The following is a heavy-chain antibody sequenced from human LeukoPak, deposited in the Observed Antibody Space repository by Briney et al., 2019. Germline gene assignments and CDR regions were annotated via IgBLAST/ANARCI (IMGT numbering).Heavy chain of an antibody. D-gene: IGHD1-1*01. CDR2: INQDGSGK. V-gene: IGHV3-7*01. J-gene: IGHJ3*02. CDR1: GFTYSNYY. Sequence: HPGGSLRLSCAASGFTYSNYYMNWVRQAPGKGLEWVANINQDGSGKYYVDSVKGRFTISRDNAKNSLYLHMDSLRADDTAVYYCARGSGRIWGQGTMVTVSS. CDR3: ARGSGRI.